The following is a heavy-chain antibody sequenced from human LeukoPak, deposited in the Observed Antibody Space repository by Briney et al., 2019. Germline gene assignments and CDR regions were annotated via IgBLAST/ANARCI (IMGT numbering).Heavy chain of an antibody. Sequence: SETLSLTCTVSGGSISSYYWSWIRQPPGKGLEWIGYIYYSGSTNYNPSLKSRVTISVDTSKNQFSLKLSSVTATDTAVYYCAGLTVVVVAASVGGDAFDIWGQGTMVTVSS. V-gene: IGHV4-59*01. CDR2: IYYSGST. CDR1: GGSISSYY. CDR3: AGLTVVVVAASVGGDAFDI. D-gene: IGHD2-15*01. J-gene: IGHJ3*02.